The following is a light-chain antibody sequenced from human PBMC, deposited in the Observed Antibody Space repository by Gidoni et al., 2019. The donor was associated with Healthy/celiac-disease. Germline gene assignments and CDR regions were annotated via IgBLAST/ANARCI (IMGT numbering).Light chain of an antibody. CDR2: DAS. Sequence: EIVLTQSPATLSLSPGERATLSCRASQSVSSYLAWYQQKPGQAPRLLIYDASKSATGIPARLSGSGSGTDFTLTISSLEPEDYAVYYCQQRSNWPPRLTFGGGTKVEIK. J-gene: IGKJ4*01. CDR1: QSVSSY. V-gene: IGKV3-11*01. CDR3: QQRSNWPPRLT.